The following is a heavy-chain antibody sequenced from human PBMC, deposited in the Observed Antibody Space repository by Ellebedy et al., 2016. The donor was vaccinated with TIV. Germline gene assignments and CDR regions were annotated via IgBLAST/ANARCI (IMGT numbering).Heavy chain of an antibody. CDR3: ARDVSRETGDLGYCSSTSCPVGWFDP. Sequence: SETLSLTXTVSGGSISSGGYYWSWIRQHPGKGLEWIGYIYYSGSTYYNPSLKSRVTISVDTSKNQFSLKLSSVTAADTAVYYCARDVSRETGDLGYCSSTSCPVGWFDPWGQGTLVTVSS. J-gene: IGHJ5*02. V-gene: IGHV4-31*03. CDR2: IYYSGST. D-gene: IGHD2-2*01. CDR1: GGSISSGGYY.